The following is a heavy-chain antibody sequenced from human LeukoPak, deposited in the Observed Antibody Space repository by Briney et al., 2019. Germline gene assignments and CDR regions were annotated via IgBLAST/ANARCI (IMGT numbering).Heavy chain of an antibody. V-gene: IGHV3-11*04. Sequence: AGGSLRLSCAASGFTFSDYYMSWIRQAPGKGLEWVSYISSSGSTIYYADSVKGRFTISRDNAKNSLYLQMNSLRAEDTAVYYCVRETYYYAGKDYWGQGTLVTVSS. CDR1: GFTFSDYY. J-gene: IGHJ4*02. CDR2: ISSSGSTI. D-gene: IGHD3-10*01. CDR3: VRETYYYAGKDY.